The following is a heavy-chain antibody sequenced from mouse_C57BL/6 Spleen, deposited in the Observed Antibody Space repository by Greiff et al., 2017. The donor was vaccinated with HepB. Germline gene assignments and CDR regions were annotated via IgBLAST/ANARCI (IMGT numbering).Heavy chain of an antibody. CDR3: ARHLLRDYYAMDY. J-gene: IGHJ4*01. V-gene: IGHV5-15*04. D-gene: IGHD1-1*01. CDR1: GFTFSDYG. CDR2: ISNLAYSI. Sequence: EVMLVESGGGLVQPGGSLKLSCAASGFTFSDYGMAWVRQAPRKGPEWVAFISNLAYSIYYADTVTGRFTISRENAENTLYLEMSSLRSEDTAMYYCARHLLRDYYAMDYWGQGTSVTVSS.